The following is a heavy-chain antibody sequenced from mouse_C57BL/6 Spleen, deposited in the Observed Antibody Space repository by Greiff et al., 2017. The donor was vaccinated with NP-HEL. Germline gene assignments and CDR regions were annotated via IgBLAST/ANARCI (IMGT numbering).Heavy chain of an antibody. Sequence: EVQLVESGEGLVKPGGSLKLSCAASGFTFSSYAMSWVRQTPEKRLEWVAYISSGGDYIYYADTVKGRFTISRDNARNTLYLQMSSLKSEDTAMYYCTRDQHYYGSSSYYFDYWGQGTTLTVSS. D-gene: IGHD1-1*01. CDR1: GFTFSSYA. CDR2: ISSGGDYI. J-gene: IGHJ2*01. V-gene: IGHV5-9-1*02. CDR3: TRDQHYYGSSSYYFDY.